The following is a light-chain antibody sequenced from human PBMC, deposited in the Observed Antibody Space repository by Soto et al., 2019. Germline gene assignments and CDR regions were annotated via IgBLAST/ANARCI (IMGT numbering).Light chain of an antibody. V-gene: IGKV1-12*01. CDR2: AAS. Sequence: DIQVTQSQSSVSASVGDTLTITCRASQFISNWLAWYQQKQGNGHKXLIYAASSLESGVPSRFSGICFGTDGTITICSLQPEDGKSYDGQQANGFPQTFGQGTKVDIK. CDR1: QFISNW. CDR3: QQANGFPQT. J-gene: IGKJ1*01.